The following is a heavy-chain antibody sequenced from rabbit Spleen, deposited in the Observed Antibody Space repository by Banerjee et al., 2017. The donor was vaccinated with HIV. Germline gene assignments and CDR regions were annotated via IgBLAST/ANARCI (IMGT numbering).Heavy chain of an antibody. CDR3: VREAGYGGYGDANL. CDR1: GFTLSSYY. Sequence: QLVESGGGLVKPEGSLKLSCTASGFTLSSYYMNWVRQAPGKGLEWIGYIDPIFGRTYYASWVNGRFTISSHNAQNTLYLQLNSLTAADTATYFCVREAGYGGYGDANLWGPGTLVTVS. J-gene: IGHJ4*01. D-gene: IGHD6-1*01. V-gene: IGHV1S7*01. CDR2: IDPIFGRT.